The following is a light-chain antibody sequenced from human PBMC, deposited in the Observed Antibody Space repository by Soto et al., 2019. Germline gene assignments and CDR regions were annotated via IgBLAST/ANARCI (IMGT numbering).Light chain of an antibody. CDR2: GAS. Sequence: LSPGEIATLSCRASQSVFNNHIGWYQQKPGQAPRRLIFGASFRATGIPDRFSGSGSGTDFTLTISRLEPEDFAVYYCQQYGSSPRTFGQGTKVDI. J-gene: IGKJ1*01. CDR1: QSVFNNH. V-gene: IGKV3-20*01. CDR3: QQYGSSPRT.